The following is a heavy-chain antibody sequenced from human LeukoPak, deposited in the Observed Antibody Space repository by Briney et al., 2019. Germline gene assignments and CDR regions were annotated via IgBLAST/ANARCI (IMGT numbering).Heavy chain of an antibody. J-gene: IGHJ4*02. V-gene: IGHV3-66*01. CDR2: IYSGGST. CDR1: GFTFSSYE. CDR3: ARDLGYSYADHFDY. D-gene: IGHD5-18*01. Sequence: GGSLRLSCAASGFTFSSYEMNWVRQAPGKGLEWVSVIYSGGSTYYADSVKGRFTISRDNSKNTLYLQMNSLRAEDTAVYYCARDLGYSYADHFDYWGQGTLVTVSS.